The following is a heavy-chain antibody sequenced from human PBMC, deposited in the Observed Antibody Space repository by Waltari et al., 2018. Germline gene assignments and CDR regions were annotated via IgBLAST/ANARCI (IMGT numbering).Heavy chain of an antibody. J-gene: IGHJ5*02. CDR1: GGSISSYY. CDR2: IYTSGST. V-gene: IGHV4-4*07. CDR3: AREINIVVVTAAGVWFDP. Sequence: QVQLQESGPGLVQPSETLSLTCTVSGGSISSYYCIWIRQPAGKGLEWIGRIYTSGSTNYNPSLKSRVTMSVDTSKNQFSLKLSSVTAADTAVYYCAREINIVVVTAAGVWFDPWGQGTLVTVSS. D-gene: IGHD2-21*02.